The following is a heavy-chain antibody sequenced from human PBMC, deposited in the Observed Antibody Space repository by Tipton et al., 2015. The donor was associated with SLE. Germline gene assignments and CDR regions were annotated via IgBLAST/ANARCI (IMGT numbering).Heavy chain of an antibody. CDR2: IYYSGST. Sequence: LRLSCTVSGGSISSSSCYWGWIRQPPGKGLEWIGSIYYSGSTYYNPSLKSRVTISVDTSKNQFSLKLSSVTAADTAVYYCAREGYDFWSGVDYGMDVWGQGTTVTVSS. CDR1: GGSISSSSCY. CDR3: AREGYDFWSGVDYGMDV. D-gene: IGHD3-3*01. J-gene: IGHJ6*02. V-gene: IGHV4-39*07.